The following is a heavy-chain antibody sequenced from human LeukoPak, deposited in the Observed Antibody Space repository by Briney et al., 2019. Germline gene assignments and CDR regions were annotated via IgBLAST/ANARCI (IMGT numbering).Heavy chain of an antibody. CDR1: GGSISSSSFY. D-gene: IGHD6-13*01. CDR2: SYYSGST. Sequence: SETLSLTCTVSGGSISSSSFYWGWIRQPPGRGLEWIATSYYSGSTYYNPSLKSRVTMSVDTSKNQFSLRLSSVTAADTAVYYCARQTGAAGAFNYYYYYGMDVWGQGTTVTVSS. V-gene: IGHV4-39*01. J-gene: IGHJ6*02. CDR3: ARQTGAAGAFNYYYYYGMDV.